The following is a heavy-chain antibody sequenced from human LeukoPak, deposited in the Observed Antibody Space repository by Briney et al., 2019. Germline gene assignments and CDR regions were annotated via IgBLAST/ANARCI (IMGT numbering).Heavy chain of an antibody. V-gene: IGHV3-23*01. Sequence: GGTLRLSCAASGVTFSSYGMSWVRQAPGKGLEWVSDINPIGGSTYYADSVKGRFTISRDTSKNTLYLQLNGVRAEDTAVYYRANGHGSSWAVFDYWGQGTLVTISS. CDR3: ANGHGSSWAVFDY. CDR2: INPIGGST. J-gene: IGHJ4*02. CDR1: GVTFSSYG. D-gene: IGHD6-13*01.